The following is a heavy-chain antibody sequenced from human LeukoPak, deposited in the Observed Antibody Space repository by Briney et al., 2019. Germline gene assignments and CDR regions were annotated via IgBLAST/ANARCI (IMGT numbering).Heavy chain of an antibody. V-gene: IGHV3-23*01. J-gene: IGHJ4*02. CDR2: ISGSGGST. D-gene: IGHD6-13*01. CDR1: GFTFSSYA. Sequence: PGGSLRLSCAASGFTFSSYAMSWVRQAPGKGLGWVSAISGSGGSTYYADSVKGRFTIYRDNSKNTLYLQMNSLRAEDTAVYYCAKSIAAAGTGGVFDYWGQGTLVTVSS. CDR3: AKSIAAAGTGGVFDY.